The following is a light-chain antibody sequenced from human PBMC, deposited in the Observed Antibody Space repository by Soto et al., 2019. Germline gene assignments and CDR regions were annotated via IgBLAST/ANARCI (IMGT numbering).Light chain of an antibody. CDR3: RSYTAMSTLV. V-gene: IGLV2-14*01. CDR1: CNDIGRYNS. Sequence: QSALTQPASVSGSPGQSITLSCTGSCNDIGRYNSVSWYQQHPGAVPKLIIFDVTNRPSGVSDRFSGSISGNTASLTISGLEAEDEADYYCRSYTAMSTLVFGGGTKLTVL. J-gene: IGLJ2*01. CDR2: DVT.